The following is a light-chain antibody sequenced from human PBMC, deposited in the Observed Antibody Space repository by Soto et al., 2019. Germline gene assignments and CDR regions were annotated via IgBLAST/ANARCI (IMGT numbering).Light chain of an antibody. J-gene: IGKJ1*01. CDR1: QSISSW. V-gene: IGKV1-5*03. CDR2: KAS. Sequence: DIQMTQSPSTLSASVRDRVIMTCRASQSISSWLAWYQQKPGKAPKLLIYKASSLESGVPSRFSGSGSGTEFTLTISSLQPDDFATYYCQQYNSPWTFGQGTK. CDR3: QQYNSPWT.